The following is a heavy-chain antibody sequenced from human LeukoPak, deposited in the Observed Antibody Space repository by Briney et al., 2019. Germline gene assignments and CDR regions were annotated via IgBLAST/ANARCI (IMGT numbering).Heavy chain of an antibody. Sequence: GGSLRLSCAASGFTFSTYAMHWGRQAPGKALEWVAIIWHDGTTKYYADSVKGRFTISRDNSKNTLFLQMNSLRAEDTAVYYCARVNYDTSAFDAFDIWGQGTMVTVSS. D-gene: IGHD3-22*01. V-gene: IGHV3-33*01. J-gene: IGHJ3*02. CDR2: IWHDGTTK. CDR3: ARVNYDTSAFDAFDI. CDR1: GFTFSTYA.